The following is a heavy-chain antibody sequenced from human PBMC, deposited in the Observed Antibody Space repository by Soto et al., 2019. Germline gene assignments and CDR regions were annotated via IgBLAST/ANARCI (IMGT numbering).Heavy chain of an antibody. Sequence: QVQLQQWGAGLLKPSETLSLTCAVYGGSFSGYYWSWIRQPPGKGLEWIGEINHSGSTNYNPSLKSRVSISADTSKNQVSLTLNSVTAADTAVYYCARPAIAAVVSAFDYWGQGILVTVSS. V-gene: IGHV4-34*01. CDR2: INHSGST. CDR1: GGSFSGYY. J-gene: IGHJ4*02. D-gene: IGHD6-13*01. CDR3: ARPAIAAVVSAFDY.